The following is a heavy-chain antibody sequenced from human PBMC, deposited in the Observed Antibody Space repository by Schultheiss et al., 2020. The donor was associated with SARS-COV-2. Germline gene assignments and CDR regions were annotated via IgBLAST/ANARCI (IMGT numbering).Heavy chain of an antibody. V-gene: IGHV4-59*02. J-gene: IGHJ6*02. D-gene: IGHD3-22*01. CDR3: ARVGYYDVTGDRNYHYGFDV. CDR2: IHDSGST. Sequence: SETLSLTCTVSGVSVTTYCWNWIRRPPGKGLEWIGFIHDSGSTNYNPSLKSRVTISVDTSKNQFSLKLSSVTAADTAMYYCARVGYYDVTGDRNYHYGFDVWGQGTTVTVSS. CDR1: GVSVTTYC.